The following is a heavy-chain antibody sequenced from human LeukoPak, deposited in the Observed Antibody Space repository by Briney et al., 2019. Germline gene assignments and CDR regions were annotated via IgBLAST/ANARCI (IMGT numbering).Heavy chain of an antibody. CDR3: TTERFTYGHHALGI. CDR1: GFTLRNAW. Sequence: PGGSPRLSCATSGFTLRNAWISWVRQAPGKGLEWVGLMRSEARGGTPDYAALVKGRFIISIDDSRSTLYLQMHSLETEDTALYYCTTERFTYGHHALGIWGQGTVVTVSS. V-gene: IGHV3-15*01. CDR2: MRSEARGGTP. J-gene: IGHJ3*02. D-gene: IGHD5-18*01.